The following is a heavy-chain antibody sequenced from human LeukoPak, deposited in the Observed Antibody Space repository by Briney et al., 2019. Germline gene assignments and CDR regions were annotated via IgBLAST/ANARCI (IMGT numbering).Heavy chain of an antibody. V-gene: IGHV1-46*01. D-gene: IGHD6-25*01. J-gene: IGHJ4*02. CDR3: AREAIAAGKNFDY. CDR1: VYAITSHF. CDR2: IHPDGETT. Sequence: ASVKVSCETSVYAITSHFMHWVRQAPGQGLEWVGTIHPDGETTTYGQKFQGRVTMTCDTSTSTVYMDLSSLRSEDTAVYYCAREAIAAGKNFDYWGQGTQVTVSS.